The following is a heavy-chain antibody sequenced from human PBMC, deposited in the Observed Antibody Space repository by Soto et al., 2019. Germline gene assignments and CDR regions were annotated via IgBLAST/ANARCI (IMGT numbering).Heavy chain of an antibody. Sequence: PWGSLSLSCAASRFDFTSYYMHWLRQAPGKGLEWVGVMTNNGNNHFYVDPVEGRFIISRHISKNVLFLPMISLRPEDTGVYHCARDFWANRVGYYFFDLWGPGALVTVSS. D-gene: IGHD2-8*01. CDR3: ARDFWANRVGYYFFDL. CDR1: RFDFTSYY. J-gene: IGHJ4*02. CDR2: MTNNGNNH. V-gene: IGHV3-30*03.